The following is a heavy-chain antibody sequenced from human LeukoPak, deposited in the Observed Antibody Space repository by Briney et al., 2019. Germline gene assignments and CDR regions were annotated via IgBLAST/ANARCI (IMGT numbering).Heavy chain of an antibody. D-gene: IGHD6-13*01. V-gene: IGHV3-23*01. CDR1: GFTLSSYA. CDR3: AKSFGPVIAAAGTGAD. CDR2: ISGSGTNT. J-gene: IGHJ4*02. Sequence: GGSLRLSCAASGFTLSSYAMIWLRQAPGKGVAGVSVISGSGTNTDYADSVKGRFTISRDNSKNTLYLQMNSLRAEDTAVYYCAKSFGPVIAAAGTGADWGQGTLVTVSS.